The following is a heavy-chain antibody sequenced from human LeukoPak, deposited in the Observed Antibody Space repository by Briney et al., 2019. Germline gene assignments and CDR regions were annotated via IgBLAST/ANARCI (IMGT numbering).Heavy chain of an antibody. J-gene: IGHJ4*02. CDR3: ARVDTVMAYYFDL. D-gene: IGHD5-18*01. CDR1: GFTFSVYG. CDR2: IYSGGTT. V-gene: IGHV3-53*04. Sequence: GGSLRLSCAASGFTFSVYGMHWVRQAPGKGLEWVSTIYSGGTTYYADSVVGRFTISRHNSRNTLYLQMNSLRAEDTAVYYCARVDTVMAYYFDLWGQGTLVTVSS.